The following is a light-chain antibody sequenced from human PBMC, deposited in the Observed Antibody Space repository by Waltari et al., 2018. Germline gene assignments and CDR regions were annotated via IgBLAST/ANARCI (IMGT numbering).Light chain of an antibody. CDR3: QQYFSGHT. V-gene: IGKV4-1*01. CDR1: HSVLETSANKNY. J-gene: IGKJ2*01. Sequence: DIVMTQSPDSLAVSLGERATINCKSSHSVLETSANKNYLAWYQQRPGQSPKMLFYWASVREAGVPGRLSAGGSGTDFTLTINSLQAEDVAVYFCQQYFSGHTFGQGTKLEIK. CDR2: WAS.